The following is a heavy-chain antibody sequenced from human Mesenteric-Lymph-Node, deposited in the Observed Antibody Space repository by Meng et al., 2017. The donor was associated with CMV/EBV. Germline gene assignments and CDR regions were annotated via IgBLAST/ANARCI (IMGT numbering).Heavy chain of an antibody. Sequence: SGASLVIGGYYWAWIRHVPGKGLVWIGYIYYTGKTYSNPSLESRVSMSVDTSKNQFSLDLRSVTAADTAVYYCARDLTSNENCFDPWGQGTLVTVSS. CDR2: IYYTGKT. D-gene: IGHD2/OR15-2a*01. CDR3: ARDLTSNENCFDP. J-gene: IGHJ5*02. CDR1: GASLVIGGYY. V-gene: IGHV4-31*02.